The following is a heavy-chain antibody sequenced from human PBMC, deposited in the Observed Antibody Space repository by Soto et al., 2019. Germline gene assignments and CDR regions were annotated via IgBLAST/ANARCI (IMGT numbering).Heavy chain of an antibody. CDR2: IYPGDSDT. CDR1: GYSFTSYW. Sequence: PGESLKISCKGSGYSFTSYWIGWVRQMPGKGLEWMGIIYPGDSDTRYSPSFQGQVTISADKSISTAYLQWSSLKASDTAMYYCARELGSIAAAGAPMDVWGQGTTVTVPS. D-gene: IGHD6-13*01. V-gene: IGHV5-51*01. CDR3: ARELGSIAAAGAPMDV. J-gene: IGHJ6*02.